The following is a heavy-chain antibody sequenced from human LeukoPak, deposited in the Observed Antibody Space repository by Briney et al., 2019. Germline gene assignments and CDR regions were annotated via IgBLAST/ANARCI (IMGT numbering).Heavy chain of an antibody. Sequence: GGSLRLSCAGSGFSVSNYYMSWVRHAPGGGLEWVSLIRDSGETFYADSVKGRFTISRDNSKNTMYLQMNRLRVEDTAVYCCARDRAVTQDWVEFDPWGQGTLVTVSS. J-gene: IGHJ5*02. V-gene: IGHV3-66*03. CDR1: GFSVSNYY. CDR3: ARDRAVTQDWVEFDP. CDR2: IRDSGET. D-gene: IGHD4-17*01.